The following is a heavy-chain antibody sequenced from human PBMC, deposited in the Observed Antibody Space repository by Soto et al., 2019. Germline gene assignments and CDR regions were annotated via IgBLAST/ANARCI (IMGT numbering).Heavy chain of an antibody. CDR1: GFSLGIYA. J-gene: IGHJ5*02. D-gene: IGHD2-15*01. Sequence: WVSLSLSCATSGFSLGIYALSWVRQAPGKGLEWVSSIAGSGGGIYYADSVKGRFTISRDTSKNTLDLQMNSLKASDTAMYYCARRGGPWGQGTLVTVSS. V-gene: IGHV3-23*01. CDR3: ARRGGP. CDR2: IAGSGGGI.